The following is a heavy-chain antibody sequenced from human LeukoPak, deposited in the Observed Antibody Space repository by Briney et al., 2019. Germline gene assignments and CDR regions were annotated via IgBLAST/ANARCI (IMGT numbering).Heavy chain of an antibody. J-gene: IGHJ3*02. CDR2: IYYSGST. V-gene: IGHV4-39*07. CDR1: GGSISSSSYY. D-gene: IGHD3-3*01. CDR3: ARDLGLTIFGVGMNAFDI. Sequence: PSEALSLTCTVSGGSISSSSYYWGWIRQPPGKGLEWIGSIYYSGSTYYNPSLKSRVTISVDTSKNQFSLKLSSVTAADTAVYYCARDLGLTIFGVGMNAFDIWGQGTMVTVSS.